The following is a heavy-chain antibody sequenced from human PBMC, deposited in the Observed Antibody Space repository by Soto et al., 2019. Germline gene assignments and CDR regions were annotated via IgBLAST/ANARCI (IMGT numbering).Heavy chain of an antibody. D-gene: IGHD3-10*01. Sequence: SETLSLTCTVSGGSISSYYWSWIRQPPGKGLEWIGYIYYSGSTNYNPSLKSRVTISVDTSKNQFSLKLRSVTAADTAVYYCARELFGRSVWFDPWGQGTLVTVSS. V-gene: IGHV4-59*01. CDR2: IYYSGST. J-gene: IGHJ5*02. CDR1: GGSISSYY. CDR3: ARELFGRSVWFDP.